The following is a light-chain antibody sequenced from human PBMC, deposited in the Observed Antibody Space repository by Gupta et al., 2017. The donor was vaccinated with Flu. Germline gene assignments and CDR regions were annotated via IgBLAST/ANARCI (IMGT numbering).Light chain of an antibody. V-gene: IGKV1-5*03. J-gene: IGKJ3*01. CDR1: QSISTW. Sequence: PSTLSASVGDRVTITCRASQSISTWLAWFQQKPGKAPKLLIYQASGLESGVPSRFSGSGSGTEFTLTISSLQPDDFATYYCQQSTSYPLTFGPGTKVDIK. CDR3: QQSTSYPLT. CDR2: QAS.